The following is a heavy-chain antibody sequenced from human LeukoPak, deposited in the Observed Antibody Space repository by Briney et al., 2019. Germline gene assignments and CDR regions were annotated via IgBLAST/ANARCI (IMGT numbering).Heavy chain of an antibody. CDR1: GFTFSSYA. D-gene: IGHD6-19*01. Sequence: PGGSLRLSCAASGFTFSSYAMSWVRQAPGKGLEWVSGIRGSGSTTYYADSVKGRVTISRGNSKNTLYLQMNSLRAEDTALYYCAKQYSSGWSYFDYWGQGTLVTVSS. V-gene: IGHV3-23*01. CDR3: AKQYSSGWSYFDY. J-gene: IGHJ4*02. CDR2: IRGSGSTT.